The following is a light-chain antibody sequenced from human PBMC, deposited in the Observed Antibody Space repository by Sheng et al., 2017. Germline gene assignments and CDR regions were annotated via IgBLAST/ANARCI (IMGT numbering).Light chain of an antibody. Sequence: DIQMTQSPSSLSASVGDRVTVTCRASRSISTSLNCISKNQGKSLGSWSMVQPAYKVGSHPRFSGSGSGTVFTLTISSLQPEDFATYYCLQTYSPPLTFGPGTDSGHQT. J-gene: IGKJ3*01. V-gene: IGKV1-39*01. CDR1: RSISTS. CDR3: LQTYSPPLT. CDR2: VQP.